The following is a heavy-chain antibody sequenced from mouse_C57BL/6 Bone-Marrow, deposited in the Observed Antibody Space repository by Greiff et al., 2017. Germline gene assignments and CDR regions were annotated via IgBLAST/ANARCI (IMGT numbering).Heavy chain of an antibody. J-gene: IGHJ4*01. D-gene: IGHD1-1*01. CDR1: GFSLTSYG. Sequence: VQRVESGPGLVQPSQSLSITCTVSGFSLTSYGVHWVRQSPGKGLEWLGVIWSGGSTDYNAAFISRLSISKDNSKSQVFFKMNSLQADDTAIYYCARNYYYGSSYGAMDYWGQGTSVTVSS. CDR2: IWSGGST. V-gene: IGHV2-2*01. CDR3: ARNYYYGSSYGAMDY.